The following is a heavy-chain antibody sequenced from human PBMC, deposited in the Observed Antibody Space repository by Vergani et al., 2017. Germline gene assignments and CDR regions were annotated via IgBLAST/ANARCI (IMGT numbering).Heavy chain of an antibody. D-gene: IGHD2-21*02. V-gene: IGHV4-38-2*02. CDR2: INYVGRT. CDR1: GYSISRGYY. Sequence: QVQLQESGPGLVKPSETLSLTCSVSGYSISRGYYWGWIRQPPGKGLEWIGSINYVGRTYYIPSLQSRATVFVDTSKNQFSLKLSSVTAADTAVYYCARNPYCGGDCYSDAFDIWGQGTMVTVSS. CDR3: ARNPYCGGDCYSDAFDI. J-gene: IGHJ3*02.